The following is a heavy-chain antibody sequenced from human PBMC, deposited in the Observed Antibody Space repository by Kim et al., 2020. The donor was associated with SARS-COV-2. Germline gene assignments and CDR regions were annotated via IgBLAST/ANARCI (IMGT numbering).Heavy chain of an antibody. CDR3: ARDSQQLGSYLY. V-gene: IGHV4-38-2*02. CDR2: IYHSGST. CDR1: GYSISSGYY. J-gene: IGHJ4*02. D-gene: IGHD6-13*01. Sequence: SETLSLTCTVSGYSISSGYYWGWIRQPPGKGLEWIGSIYHSGSTYYNPSLKSRVTISVDTSKNQFSLKLSSVTAADTAVYYCARDSQQLGSYLYWGQGTLVTVSS.